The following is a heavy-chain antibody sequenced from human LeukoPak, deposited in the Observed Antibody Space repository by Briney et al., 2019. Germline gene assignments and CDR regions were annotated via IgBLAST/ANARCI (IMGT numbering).Heavy chain of an antibody. J-gene: IGHJ6*03. CDR2: INHSGST. CDR3: ARVVGGLYYYGSGHMDV. Sequence: SETLSLTCAVYGGSFSAYYWSWIRQPPGKGLEWIGEINHSGSTNYNPSLKSRVTISVEPSKNQFSLKLSSVTAADTAVYYCARVVGGLYYYGSGHMDVWGKGTTVTVSS. V-gene: IGHV4-34*01. CDR1: GGSFSAYY. D-gene: IGHD3-10*01.